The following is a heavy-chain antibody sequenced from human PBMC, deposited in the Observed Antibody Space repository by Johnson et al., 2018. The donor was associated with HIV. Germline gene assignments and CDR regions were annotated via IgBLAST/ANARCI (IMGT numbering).Heavy chain of an antibody. CDR3: ARSLSSSWYEGAFDI. D-gene: IGHD6-13*01. V-gene: IGHV3-13*01. CDR1: GFTFDDYT. Sequence: MQLVESGGVVVQPGGSLRLSCAASGFTFDDYTMHWVRQAPGKGLEWVSAIGTAGDTYYPGSVKGRFTISRENAKNSLYLQMNSLRAGDTAVYYCARSLSSSWYEGAFDIWGQGTMVTVSS. CDR2: IGTAGDT. J-gene: IGHJ3*02.